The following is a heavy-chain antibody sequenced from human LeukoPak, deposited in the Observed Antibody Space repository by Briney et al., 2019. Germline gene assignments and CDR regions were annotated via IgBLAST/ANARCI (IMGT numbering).Heavy chain of an antibody. V-gene: IGHV1-18*01. CDR3: ARGGPPGGSGAYSDH. CDR1: GYIFTNYG. Sequence: ASVKFSCKASGYIFTNYGITWVRRAPGQGLEWMGWISAHNGDTNYAQKLQGRVTLTTDTSTSTVYMELKSLRSDDTAVYYCARGGPPGGSGAYSDHWGQGTLVTVSS. J-gene: IGHJ4*02. CDR2: ISAHNGDT. D-gene: IGHD2-15*01.